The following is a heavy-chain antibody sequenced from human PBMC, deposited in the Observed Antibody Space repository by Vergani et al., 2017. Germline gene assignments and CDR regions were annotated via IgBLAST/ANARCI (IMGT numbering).Heavy chain of an antibody. Sequence: EVQLEESGGGLVLPGRSLRLSCVASGFTSAGYAMHWVRQAPGKGLEWVSGISWNSNSIGYADSVKGRFTISRDKAKNSLYLQMNRLRAEDTALYYCAKDLGTSSGGGWFDPWGQGTLVTVSS. D-gene: IGHD6-6*01. CDR1: GFTSAGYA. J-gene: IGHJ5*02. CDR2: ISWNSNSI. V-gene: IGHV3-9*02. CDR3: AKDLGTSSGGGWFDP.